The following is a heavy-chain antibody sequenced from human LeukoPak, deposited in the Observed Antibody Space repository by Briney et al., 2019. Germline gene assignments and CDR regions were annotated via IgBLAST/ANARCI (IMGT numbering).Heavy chain of an antibody. D-gene: IGHD1-7*01. J-gene: IGHJ4*02. CDR1: VGSISSSSYY. Sequence: SETLSLTCIVPVGSISSSSYYWAWIRQSPGKGLEWIGTFSSGGSAYYNPSLTSRVSISKDTSDNQFSLRLYSVTAADTAVYYCARKQTGTMYDVWGQGTQVTVSS. CDR2: FSSGGSA. CDR3: ARKQTGTMYDV. V-gene: IGHV4-39*07.